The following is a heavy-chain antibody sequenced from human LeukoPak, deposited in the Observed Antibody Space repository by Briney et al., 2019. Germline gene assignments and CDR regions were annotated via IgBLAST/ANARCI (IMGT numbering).Heavy chain of an antibody. Sequence: SETLSLTCTVSGGSISSYYWSWIRQPPGKGLEWIGYISYSGSTNYNPSLKSRVTISVDTSKNQFSLKLSSVTAADTAVYYCARGAGYRASDYWGQGTLVTVSS. CDR3: ARGAGYRASDY. D-gene: IGHD5-24*01. CDR2: ISYSGST. V-gene: IGHV4-59*01. CDR1: GGSISSYY. J-gene: IGHJ4*02.